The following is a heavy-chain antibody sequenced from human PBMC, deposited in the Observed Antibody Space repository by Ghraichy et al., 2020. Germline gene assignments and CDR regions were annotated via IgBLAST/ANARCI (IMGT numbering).Heavy chain of an antibody. CDR3: SRVYDLDAFDI. J-gene: IGHJ3*02. CDR1: GGSISSRSHY. Sequence: ESLNISCTVSGGSISSRSHYWAWIRQPPGKTLEWIGSIYYSGSTFYNPSLKNRVKISVDTSENQFSLNLTSVTATDTAIYYCSRVYDLDAFDIWGHGTMVTVSS. D-gene: IGHD1-14*01. CDR2: IYYSGST. V-gene: IGHV4-39*01.